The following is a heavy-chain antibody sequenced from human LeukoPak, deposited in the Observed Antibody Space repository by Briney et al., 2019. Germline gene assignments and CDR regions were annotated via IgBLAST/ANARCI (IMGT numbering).Heavy chain of an antibody. CDR3: ARDNRFIASHYYYNGMDV. CDR2: IYYSGGT. Sequence: SETLSLTCTVSGDSISSSNYYWAWIRQPPGKGLEWIGSIYYSGGTNYNASLKSRVTISVDTSKNQLSLKLSSVTAADTAVYYCARDNRFIASHYYYNGMDVWGQGTTVTVSS. D-gene: IGHD2/OR15-2a*01. V-gene: IGHV4-39*07. J-gene: IGHJ6*02. CDR1: GDSISSSNYY.